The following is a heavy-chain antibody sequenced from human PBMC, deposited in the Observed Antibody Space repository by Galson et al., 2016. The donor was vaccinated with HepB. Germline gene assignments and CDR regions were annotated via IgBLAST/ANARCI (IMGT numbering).Heavy chain of an antibody. V-gene: IGHV3-9*01. CDR3: ARGCGGDCYGSGGWYFDL. D-gene: IGHD2-21*02. Sequence: SLRLSCAVSGLTFDDYAIHWVRQAPGKGLEWVSGISWDSRSIDYADSVKGRFTISRDNAKNSLYLQMSSLRVEDTAVYYCARGCGGDCYGSGGWYFDLWGRGTLVSVSS. CDR1: GLTFDDYA. CDR2: ISWDSRSI. J-gene: IGHJ2*01.